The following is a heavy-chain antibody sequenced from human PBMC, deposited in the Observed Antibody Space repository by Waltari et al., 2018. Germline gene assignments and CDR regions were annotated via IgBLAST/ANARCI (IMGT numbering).Heavy chain of an antibody. V-gene: IGHV4-34*01. CDR1: GGSFSGYY. Sequence: QVQLQQWGAGLLKPSETLSLTCAVYGGSFSGYYWRWIRQPPGKGLEWIGEIYHSGTTNYNPSLKSRVTISVDTSKNQFSLKMSSVTAADTAVYYCARRIVKPATVTLFRGLRVSHAFDIWGQGTVVTVSS. J-gene: IGHJ3*02. D-gene: IGHD3-10*01. CDR2: IYHSGTT. CDR3: ARRIVKPATVTLFRGLRVSHAFDI.